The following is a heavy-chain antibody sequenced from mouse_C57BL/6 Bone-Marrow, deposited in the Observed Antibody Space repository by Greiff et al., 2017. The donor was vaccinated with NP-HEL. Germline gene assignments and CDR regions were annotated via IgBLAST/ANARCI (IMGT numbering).Heavy chain of an antibody. D-gene: IGHD3-2*02. Sequence: QVQLQQPGAELVRPGTSVKLSCKASGYTFTSYWMHWVKQRPGQGLEWIGVIDPSDSYTNYNQKFKGKATLTVDTSSSTAYMQLSSLTSEDSAVYYCARGQRRLRFAYWGQGTLVTVSA. CDR2: IDPSDSYT. CDR3: ARGQRRLRFAY. J-gene: IGHJ3*01. CDR1: GYTFTSYW. V-gene: IGHV1-59*01.